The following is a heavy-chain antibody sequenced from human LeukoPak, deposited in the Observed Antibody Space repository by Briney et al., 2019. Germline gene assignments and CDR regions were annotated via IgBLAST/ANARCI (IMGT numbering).Heavy chain of an antibody. D-gene: IGHD6-13*01. CDR2: ISGSGSFA. CDR3: AKCYSNNWSDAFDI. CDR1: EFTFSNYV. V-gene: IGHV3-23*01. J-gene: IGHJ3*02. Sequence: GGSLRLSCAASEFTFSNYVMSWVRQAPGKGLEWVSVISGSGSFAYYADSVKGRFTISRDNSKYTMYLQMNGLRAEDTAVYYCAKCYSNNWSDAFDIWGQGTMVTVSS.